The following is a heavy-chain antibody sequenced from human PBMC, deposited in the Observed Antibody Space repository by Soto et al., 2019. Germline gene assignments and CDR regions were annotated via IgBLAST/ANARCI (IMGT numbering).Heavy chain of an antibody. CDR2: ISAYNGNT. D-gene: IGHD5-18*01. CDR1: GYTFTSYG. CDR3: VRVKWGVDTADVTDY. J-gene: IGHJ4*02. V-gene: IGHV1-18*01. Sequence: ASVKVSCKASGYTFTSYGISWVRQAPGQGLEWMGWISAYNGNTNYAQKLQGRVTMTTDTSTSTAYMELRSLRSDDTAVYYCVRVKWGVDTADVTDYWGQGTLVTVSS.